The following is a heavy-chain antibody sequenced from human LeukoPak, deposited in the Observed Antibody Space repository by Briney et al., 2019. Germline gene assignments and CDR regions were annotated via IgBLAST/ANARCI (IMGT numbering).Heavy chain of an antibody. CDR2: INPNSGGT. J-gene: IGHJ3*02. Sequence: ASVKVSCKASGYTFTGYYMPWVRQAPGQGLEWMGWINPNSGGTNYAQKFQGRVTMTRDTSISTAYMELSRLRSDDTAVYYCARGGSRIVVDHWGAFDIWGQGTMVTVSS. CDR3: ARGGSRIVVDHWGAFDI. CDR1: GYTFTGYY. V-gene: IGHV1-2*02. D-gene: IGHD3-22*01.